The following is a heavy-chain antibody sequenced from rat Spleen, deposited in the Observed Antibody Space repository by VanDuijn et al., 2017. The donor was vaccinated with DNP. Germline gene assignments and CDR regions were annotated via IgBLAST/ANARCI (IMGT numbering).Heavy chain of an antibody. D-gene: IGHD1-2*01. J-gene: IGHJ4*01. CDR3: ATHGSIATISTGAMDV. Sequence: EVQLVESGGGLVQPGRSLKLSCAASGFTFSDYSMAWVRQAPNQGLEWVAMFIYDGSGTYYGDSVKGRFTITRDNAKNTLHLQMDSLRSEDTATYYCATHGSIATISTGAMDVWGQGTSVTVSS. CDR2: FIYDGSGT. V-gene: IGHV5S10*01. CDR1: GFTFSDYS.